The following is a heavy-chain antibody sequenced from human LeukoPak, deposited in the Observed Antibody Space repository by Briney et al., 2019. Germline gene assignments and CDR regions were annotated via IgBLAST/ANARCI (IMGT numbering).Heavy chain of an antibody. D-gene: IGHD1-26*01. V-gene: IGHV3-23*01. J-gene: IGHJ4*02. CDR1: GFTFSSYG. CDR2: ISGSGGST. CDR3: AKGSSGSYGSFDH. Sequence: GGSLRLSCAASGFTFSSYGMHWVRQAPGKGLEWVSAISGSGGSTYYADSVKGRFTISRDNSKNTLYLQMNSLRAEDTAVYYCAKGSSGSYGSFDHWGQGTLVTVSS.